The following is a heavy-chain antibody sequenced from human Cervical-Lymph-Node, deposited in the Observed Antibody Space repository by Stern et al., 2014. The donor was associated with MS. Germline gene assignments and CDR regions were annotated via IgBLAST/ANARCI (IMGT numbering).Heavy chain of an antibody. J-gene: IGHJ4*02. Sequence: MQLVQSGAEMKKPGESLKISCKGSGYSFTLYWIGWARQMPGKGLEWMGTIYPDDSNTRYSPSVQGQVTISADKSISTAYLQWSSLKASDTAMYYCAALVRGSYFYWGQGTLVTVSS. CDR2: IYPDDSNT. CDR3: AALVRGSYFY. D-gene: IGHD1-26*01. V-gene: IGHV5-51*01. CDR1: GYSFTLYW.